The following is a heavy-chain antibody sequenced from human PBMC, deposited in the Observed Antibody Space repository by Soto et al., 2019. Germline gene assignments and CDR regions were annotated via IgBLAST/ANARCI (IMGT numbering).Heavy chain of an antibody. CDR3: ARASEPEYSSAIFFDI. CDR2: IYSAGST. CDR1: SLTVSSSK. Sequence: GSLRLSLAASSLTVSSSKMSWVRQAPGKGLQWVSVIYSAGSTYYANSVEGRFTISRDISTNMVYLQMSSLTDEDTAVYYCARASEPEYSSAIFFDIWGQGALVTVSS. J-gene: IGHJ4*02. D-gene: IGHD5-18*01. V-gene: IGHV3-53*01.